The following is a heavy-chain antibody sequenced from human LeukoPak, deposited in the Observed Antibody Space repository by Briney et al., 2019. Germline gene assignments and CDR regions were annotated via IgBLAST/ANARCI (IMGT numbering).Heavy chain of an antibody. CDR2: ISSSSSYI. Sequence: GGSLRLSCAASGFTFSSYSMNWVRQAPGKGLEWVSSISSSSSYIYYAASVKGRFTIYRDNAKNSLYLQMNSLRAEDTAVYYCARLAVAGTDYWGQGTLVTVSS. CDR3: ARLAVAGTDY. V-gene: IGHV3-21*01. D-gene: IGHD6-19*01. J-gene: IGHJ4*02. CDR1: GFTFSSYS.